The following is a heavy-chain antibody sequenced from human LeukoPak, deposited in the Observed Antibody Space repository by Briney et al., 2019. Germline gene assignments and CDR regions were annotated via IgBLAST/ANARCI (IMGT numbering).Heavy chain of an antibody. D-gene: IGHD3-22*01. CDR3: ARKRYYYDSGDLGWFDS. Sequence: GGSLRLSCAASGFTFSSCAMSWVRQAPGKGLEWVSAISGSGGSTYYADSVKGRFTISRDNSKNTLYLQMNSLRAEDTAVYYCARKRYYYDSGDLGWFDSWGQGTLVTVSS. CDR2: ISGSGGST. CDR1: GFTFSSCA. V-gene: IGHV3-23*01. J-gene: IGHJ5*01.